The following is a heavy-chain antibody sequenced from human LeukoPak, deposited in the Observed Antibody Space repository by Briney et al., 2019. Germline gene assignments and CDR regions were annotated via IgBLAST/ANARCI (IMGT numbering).Heavy chain of an antibody. CDR2: MNPNSGNT. D-gene: IGHD3-22*01. CDR1: GYTFTSYY. Sequence: ASVKVSCKASGYTFTSYYMHWVRQAPGQGLEWMGWMNPNSGNTGYAQKFQGRVTMTRNTSISTAYMELSSLRSEDTAVYYCAITYYYDSSGLSGLNWFDPWGQGTLVTASS. CDR3: AITYYYDSSGLSGLNWFDP. V-gene: IGHV1-8*02. J-gene: IGHJ5*02.